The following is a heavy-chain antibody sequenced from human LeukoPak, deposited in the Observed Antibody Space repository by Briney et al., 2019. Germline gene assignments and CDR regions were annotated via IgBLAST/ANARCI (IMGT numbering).Heavy chain of an antibody. V-gene: IGHV1-24*01. J-gene: IGHJ5*02. D-gene: IGHD3-3*01. CDR2: FDPEDGET. Sequence: ASVKVSCKVSGYTLTELSMHWVRQAPGKGPEWMGGFDPEDGETIYAQKFQGRVTMTEDTSTDTAYMELSSLRSEDTAVYYCATDFGGNNWFDPWGQGTLVTVSS. CDR3: ATDFGGNNWFDP. CDR1: GYTLTELS.